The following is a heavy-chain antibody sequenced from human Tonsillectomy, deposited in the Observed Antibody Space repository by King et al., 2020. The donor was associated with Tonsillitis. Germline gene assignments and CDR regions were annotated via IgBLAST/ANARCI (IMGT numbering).Heavy chain of an antibody. Sequence: QLVQSGAEVKKPGASVKVSCKASGYTFTSYAMHWVRQAPGQRLEWMGWINAGNGNTKYSQKFQGRVTITRDTSASTAYMELSSLRSEDTAVYYCAGYGGYEKAFDIWGQGTMVTVSS. CDR2: INAGNGNT. D-gene: IGHD5-12*01. CDR3: AGYGGYEKAFDI. J-gene: IGHJ3*02. V-gene: IGHV1-3*01. CDR1: GYTFTSYA.